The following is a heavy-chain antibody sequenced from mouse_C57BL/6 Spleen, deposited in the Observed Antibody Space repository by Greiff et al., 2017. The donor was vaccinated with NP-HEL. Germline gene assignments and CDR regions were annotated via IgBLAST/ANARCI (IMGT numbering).Heavy chain of an antibody. J-gene: IGHJ2*01. CDR1: GYAFSSSW. Sequence: VKLVESGPELVKPGASVKISCKASGYAFSSSWMNWVKQRPGKGLEWIGRIYPGDGDTNYNGKFKGKATLTADKSSSTAYMQLSSLTSEDSAVYFCARADQLGPGDYWGQGTTLTVSS. D-gene: IGHD4-1*02. CDR3: ARADQLGPGDY. CDR2: IYPGDGDT. V-gene: IGHV1-82*01.